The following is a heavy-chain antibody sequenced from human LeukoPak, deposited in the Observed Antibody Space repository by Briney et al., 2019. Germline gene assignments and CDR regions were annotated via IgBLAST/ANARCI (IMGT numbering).Heavy chain of an antibody. CDR3: AKNWGYFDD. D-gene: IGHD7-27*01. CDR1: GFSFSTYW. V-gene: IGHV3-7*02. J-gene: IGHJ4*02. CDR2: INPVGSEK. Sequence: GGSQRLSCAASGFSFSTYWMNWVRQAPGKGLEWVANINPVGSEKYYLDSVKGRFTLSRENAKDSLYLQMNSLRAEDTAVYYYAKNWGYFDDGGQGTLVTVSS.